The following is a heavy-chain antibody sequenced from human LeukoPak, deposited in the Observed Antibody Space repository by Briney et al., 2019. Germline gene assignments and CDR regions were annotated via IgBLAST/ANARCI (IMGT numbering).Heavy chain of an antibody. V-gene: IGHV4-59*01. CDR2: IYYSGST. CDR1: GGSISSYY. CDR3: ARLRGGYGSGSYYKGYWFDP. D-gene: IGHD3-10*01. Sequence: SETVSLTCTVSGGSISSYYWSWIRQPPGKGLEWIGYIYYSGSTNYNPSLKSRVTISVDTSKNQFSLKLSSVTAADTAVYYCARLRGGYGSGSYYKGYWFDPWGQGTLVTVSS. J-gene: IGHJ5*02.